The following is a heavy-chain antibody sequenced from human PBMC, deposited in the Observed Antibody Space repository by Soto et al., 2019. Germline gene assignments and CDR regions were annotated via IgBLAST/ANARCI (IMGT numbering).Heavy chain of an antibody. CDR3: ASGRGHS. J-gene: IGHJ4*02. CDR1: GGSISSYY. V-gene: IGHV4-59*03. Sequence: QVQLQESGPELVKPSETLSLTCTVSGGSISSYYWNWIRQPPGKGLEWIGYIFYSGNTYYNPSLESRVTISIDTFKNQFSLKLNSVTAADTAVYYCASGRGHSWGQGTLVTVSS. CDR2: IFYSGNT. D-gene: IGHD6-25*01.